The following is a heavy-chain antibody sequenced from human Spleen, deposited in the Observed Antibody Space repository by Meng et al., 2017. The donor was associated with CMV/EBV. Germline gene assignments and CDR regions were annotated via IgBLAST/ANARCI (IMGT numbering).Heavy chain of an antibody. CDR2: ISSSSSTI. CDR1: GFKFSDYG. V-gene: IGHV3-48*04. CDR3: ARDRAWDYVWGSYRYEAFDI. Sequence: GEPLNISCTAAGFKFSDYGMNWVRQAPGKGLEWVSYISSSSSTIYYADSVKGRFTISRDNAKNSLYLQMNSLRAEDTAVYYCARDRAWDYVWGSYRYEAFDIWGQGTMVTVSS. J-gene: IGHJ3*02. D-gene: IGHD3-16*02.